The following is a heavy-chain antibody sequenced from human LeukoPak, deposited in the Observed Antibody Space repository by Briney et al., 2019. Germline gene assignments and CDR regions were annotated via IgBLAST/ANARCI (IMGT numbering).Heavy chain of an antibody. J-gene: IGHJ6*02. V-gene: IGHV3-23*01. CDR2: ISGSGGST. D-gene: IGHD6-13*01. CDR1: GFTFSSYA. Sequence: GGSLRLSCAASGFTFSSYAMSWVRQAPGKGLEWVSAISGSGGSTYYADSVKGRFTISRDNSKNALYLQMNSLRAEDTAVYYCAKSPQYSSSWYLSPYYYGMDVWGQGTTVTVSS. CDR3: AKSPQYSSSWYLSPYYYGMDV.